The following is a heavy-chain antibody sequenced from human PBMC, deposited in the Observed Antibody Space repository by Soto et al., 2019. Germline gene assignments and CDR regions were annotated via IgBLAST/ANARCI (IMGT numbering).Heavy chain of an antibody. V-gene: IGHV4-34*01. Sequence: QVQLQQWGAGLLKPSETLSLTCAVYGGSFSGYYWSWIRQPPGKGLEWIGEINHSGSTNYNPSLKSRVTISVDPSKNQFSLKLSSVTAADTAVYYCARGGGRITMVRGLNWFDPWGQGTLVTVSS. CDR2: INHSGST. CDR1: GGSFSGYY. J-gene: IGHJ5*02. CDR3: ARGGGRITMVRGLNWFDP. D-gene: IGHD3-10*01.